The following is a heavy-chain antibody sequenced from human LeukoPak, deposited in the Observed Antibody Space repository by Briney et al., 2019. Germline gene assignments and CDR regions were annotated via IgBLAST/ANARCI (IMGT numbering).Heavy chain of an antibody. Sequence: QPGGSLRLSCAASGSTFSSYEMNWVRQAPGKGLEWVSYISSSSSYTNYADSVKGRFTISRDNAKNSLYLQMNSLRAEDTAVYYCARGGSTSCYMVDYWGQGTLVTVSS. D-gene: IGHD2-2*02. J-gene: IGHJ4*02. CDR3: ARGGSTSCYMVDY. CDR1: GSTFSSYE. V-gene: IGHV3-48*03. CDR2: ISSSSSYT.